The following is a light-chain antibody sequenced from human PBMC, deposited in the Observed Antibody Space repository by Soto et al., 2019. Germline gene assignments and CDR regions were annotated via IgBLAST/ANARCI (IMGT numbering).Light chain of an antibody. V-gene: IGLV1-40*01. CDR1: SSNIGAGYD. J-gene: IGLJ1*01. CDR3: QSYDSSLSGYV. CDR2: GNS. Sequence: QSVLTQPPSVYGAPGQRVNISCTGSSSNIGAGYDVHWYQQLPGTAPKLLIYGNSNRPSGVPDRFSGSKSGTSASLAITGLQAEDEADYYCQSYDSSLSGYVFGTGTKLTVL.